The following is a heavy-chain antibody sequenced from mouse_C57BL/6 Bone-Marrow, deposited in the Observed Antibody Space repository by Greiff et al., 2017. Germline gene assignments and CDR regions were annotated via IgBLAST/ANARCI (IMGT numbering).Heavy chain of an antibody. D-gene: IGHD1-1*01. CDR2: IRNKANGYTT. CDR1: GFTFTDYY. V-gene: IGHV7-3*01. J-gene: IGHJ2*01. Sequence: EVKLVESGGGLVQPGGSLSLSCAASGFTFTDYYMSWVRQPPGKALEWLGFIRNKANGYTTEYSASVKGRFTISRDNSQSILYLQMNALRAEDSATYYCARRGYGSILDYWGQGTTLTVSS. CDR3: ARRGYGSILDY.